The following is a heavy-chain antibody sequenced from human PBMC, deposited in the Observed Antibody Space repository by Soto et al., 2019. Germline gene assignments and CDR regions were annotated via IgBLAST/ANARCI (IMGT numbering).Heavy chain of an antibody. CDR3: VRRESPRPQSDYLVV. CDR1: SGSLSPYF. Sequence: SETLSLTCTVYSGSLSPYFWTWIRQPPGKGLEWIGEISQSGATNDNPSLRGRVTMSVDTNRKQLSLRLRSVTAADTGVYYCVRRESPRPQSDYLVVSSEGTTVTVSS. D-gene: IGHD5-12*01. V-gene: IGHV4-34*01. CDR2: ISQSGAT. J-gene: IGHJ6*04.